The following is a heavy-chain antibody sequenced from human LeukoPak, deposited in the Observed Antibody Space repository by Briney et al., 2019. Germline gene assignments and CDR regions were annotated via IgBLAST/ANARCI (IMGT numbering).Heavy chain of an antibody. Sequence: GGSLRLSCAASGFTFSDYYMSWIRQAPGKGLEWVSYISSRGSTIHYADSVKGRFTISRDNAKNSLYLQMNSLRAEDTAVYYCARDGTDYSDRRGYPLDYWGQGSLVTVSS. J-gene: IGHJ4*02. V-gene: IGHV3-11*01. CDR2: ISSRGSTI. CDR1: GFTFSDYY. CDR3: ARDGTDYSDRRGYPLDY. D-gene: IGHD3-22*01.